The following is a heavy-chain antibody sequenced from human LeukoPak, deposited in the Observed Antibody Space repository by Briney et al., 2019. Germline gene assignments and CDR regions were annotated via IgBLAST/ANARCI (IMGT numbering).Heavy chain of an antibody. CDR2: INHSGST. D-gene: IGHD3-10*01. Sequence: PSETLSLTCAVYGGSFSGYYWSWIRQPPGKGLEWIGEINHSGSTNYNPSLKSRVTISVDTSKNQFSLKLSSVTAADTAVYYCARGSPLWTPMVRGVARGWFDPWGQGTLVTVSS. V-gene: IGHV4-34*01. CDR3: ARGSPLWTPMVRGVARGWFDP. CDR1: GGSFSGYY. J-gene: IGHJ5*02.